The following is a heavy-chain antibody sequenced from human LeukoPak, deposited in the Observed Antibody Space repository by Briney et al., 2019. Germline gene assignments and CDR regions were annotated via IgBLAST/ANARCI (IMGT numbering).Heavy chain of an antibody. CDR2: MNPNSGNT. V-gene: IGHV1-8*01. Sequence: ASVKLSCKASGYTFTSDDINWVRQATGQGLEWMGWMNPNSGNTGYAQKFQGRVTMTRDTSISTAYMELSSLRSEDTAVYYCARGGWLVQGLHAFDIWGQGTMVTVSS. J-gene: IGHJ3*02. CDR3: ARGGWLVQGLHAFDI. CDR1: GYTFTSDD. D-gene: IGHD6-19*01.